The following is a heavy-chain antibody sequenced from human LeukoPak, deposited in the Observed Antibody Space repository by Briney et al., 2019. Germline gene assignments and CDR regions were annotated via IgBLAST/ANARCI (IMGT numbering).Heavy chain of an antibody. J-gene: IGHJ5*02. CDR3: ARERNGEYSSSSGSYNWFDP. Sequence: SETLSLTCTVSGYSISSGFFWGWIRQPPGKGLEWIGSIPHSGSTYYNPSLKSRVTISLDTSKNQFSLKLNSVTAADTAVYYCARERNGEYSSSSGSYNWFDPWGQGTLVTVSS. CDR2: IPHSGST. D-gene: IGHD6-6*01. V-gene: IGHV4-38-2*02. CDR1: GYSISSGFF.